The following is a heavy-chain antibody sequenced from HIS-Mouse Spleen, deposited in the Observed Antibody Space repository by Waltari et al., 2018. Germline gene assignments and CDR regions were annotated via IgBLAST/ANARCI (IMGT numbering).Heavy chain of an antibody. CDR3: ARIAEGYSSGWYAFDY. J-gene: IGHJ4*02. CDR1: GFSLSTSGMC. V-gene: IGHV2-70*15. CDR2: IDWDVDK. Sequence: QVTLRESGPALVKPTQPLTLTCTFSGFSLSTSGMCVSWIRPPPGKALEWLARIDWDVDKYYSTSLKTRLTISKDTSKNQVVLTMTNMDPVDTATYYCARIAEGYSSGWYAFDYWGQGTLVTVSS. D-gene: IGHD6-19*01.